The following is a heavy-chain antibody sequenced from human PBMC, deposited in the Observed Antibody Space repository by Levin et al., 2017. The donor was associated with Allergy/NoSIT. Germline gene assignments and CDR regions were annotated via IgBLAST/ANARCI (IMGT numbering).Heavy chain of an antibody. CDR3: ASDRGYLAFDI. J-gene: IGHJ3*02. CDR2: MNQDGSDK. CDR1: GFPFSTYW. D-gene: IGHD3-10*01. V-gene: IGHV3-7*01. Sequence: PGGSLRLSCAASGFPFSTYWMTWVRQAPGRGLEWVANMNQDGSDKYYVDSVKGRFTISRDNAKNSLYLQMNSLRAEDTAVYFCASDRGYLAFDIWGQGTMVTVSS.